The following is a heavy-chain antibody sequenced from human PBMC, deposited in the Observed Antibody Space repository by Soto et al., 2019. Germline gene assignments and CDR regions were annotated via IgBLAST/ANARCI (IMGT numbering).Heavy chain of an antibody. CDR2: ISYSGST. D-gene: IGHD2-15*01. J-gene: IGHJ4*02. CDR1: GGSISSGGYY. V-gene: IGHV4-31*03. CDR3: ARGPIVVVGAVTYYFDY. Sequence: QVQLQESGPGLVKPSQTLSLTCTVSGGSISSGGYYWSWIRQHPGKGLEWIGYISYSGSTYYNPSLKSRVTISVDGSKNQFCLKVSSVTAADTAVYYCARGPIVVVGAVTYYFDYWGQGSLVTVSS.